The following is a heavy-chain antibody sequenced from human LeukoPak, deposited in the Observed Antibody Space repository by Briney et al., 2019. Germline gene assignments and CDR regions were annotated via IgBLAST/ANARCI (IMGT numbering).Heavy chain of an antibody. V-gene: IGHV3-53*01. J-gene: IGHJ3*02. Sequence: PGGSLRLSCAASGFTVSSNYMSWVRQAPGKGLEWVSVIYSGGSTYYADSVKGRFTISRDNPKNTLYPQMNSLRAEDTAVYYCARAKQRWLQFGAFDIWGQGTMVTVSS. D-gene: IGHD5-24*01. CDR1: GFTVSSNY. CDR3: ARAKQRWLQFGAFDI. CDR2: IYSGGST.